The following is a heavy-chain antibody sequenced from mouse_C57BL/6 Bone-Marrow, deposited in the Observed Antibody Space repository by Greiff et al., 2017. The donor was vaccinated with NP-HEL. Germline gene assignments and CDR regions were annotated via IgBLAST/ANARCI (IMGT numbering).Heavy chain of an antibody. Sequence: VQLQQSGPELVKPGASVKLSCKASGYTFTSYDINWVKQRPGQGLEWVGWIYPSDGSTKYNEKFKGNATLTFYTSSSTAYMERHSLTSEDSAVYFCARAYDGYFDYWGQGTTLTVSS. CDR3: ARAYDGYFDY. J-gene: IGHJ2*01. CDR2: IYPSDGST. V-gene: IGHV1-85*01. CDR1: GYTFTSYD. D-gene: IGHD2-3*01.